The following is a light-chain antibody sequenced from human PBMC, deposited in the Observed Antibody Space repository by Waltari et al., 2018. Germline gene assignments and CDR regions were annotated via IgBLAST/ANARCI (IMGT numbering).Light chain of an antibody. Sequence: QSALTQPRSVSGSPGQSVTISCAGTDSGVGDFNSVSWYQQHPGKAPKLVIFDVTKRPSGVPDRFSGSKSGTSASLTVSGLQAEDEADYYCCSYAGIWVFGGGTKLTVL. CDR3: CSYAGIWV. V-gene: IGLV2-11*01. CDR1: DSGVGDFNS. CDR2: DVT. J-gene: IGLJ3*02.